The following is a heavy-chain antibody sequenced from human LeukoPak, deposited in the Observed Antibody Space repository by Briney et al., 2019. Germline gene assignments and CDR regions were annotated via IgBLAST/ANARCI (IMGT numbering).Heavy chain of an antibody. Sequence: GGSLRLSCAASGFTFSSCWMHWVRQAPGQGLVWVSGIHSDGSSSGYADSAKGRFTISRDNAKNTLYLQMNSLRVEDTAVYYCVRGCSGGICYIGHWGQGTLVTVSS. D-gene: IGHD2-15*01. CDR3: VRGCSGGICYIGH. J-gene: IGHJ4*02. CDR2: IHSDGSSS. CDR1: GFTFSSCW. V-gene: IGHV3-74*01.